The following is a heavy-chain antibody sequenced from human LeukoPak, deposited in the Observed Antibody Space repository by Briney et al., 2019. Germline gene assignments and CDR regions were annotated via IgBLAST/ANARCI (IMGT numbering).Heavy chain of an antibody. CDR2: IIPIFGTA. D-gene: IGHD2-2*02. Sequence: SVKVSCKASGGTFSSYAISWVRQAPGQGLEWMGGIIPIFGTANYAKKFQGRVTITADESTSAAYMELSSLRSEDTAVYYCARGPIVVVPAAIHSHYYYMDVWGKGTTVTVSS. CDR1: GGTFSSYA. V-gene: IGHV1-69*13. CDR3: ARGPIVVVPAAIHSHYYYMDV. J-gene: IGHJ6*03.